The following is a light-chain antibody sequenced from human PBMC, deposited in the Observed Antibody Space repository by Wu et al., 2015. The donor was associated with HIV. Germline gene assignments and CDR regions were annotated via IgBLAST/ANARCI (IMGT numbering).Light chain of an antibody. CDR2: GAS. V-gene: IGKV3-15*01. J-gene: IGKJ4*01. CDR3: QQSGSSPFT. Sequence: EIVMTQSPATLSVAPGGRVTLSCRASQSVNSALAWYQQKLDQAPRLLIYGASTRATGIPARFSGSGSGTQFTLTISSLQSEDFAVYYCQQSGSSPFTFGGGTKVEIK. CDR1: QSVNSA.